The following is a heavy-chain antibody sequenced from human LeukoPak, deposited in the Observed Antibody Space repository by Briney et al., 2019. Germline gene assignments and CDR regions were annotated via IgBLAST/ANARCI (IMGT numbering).Heavy chain of an antibody. CDR2: IHSGGST. Sequence: PGGSLRLSCAVSGFTVSSNYMSWVRQAPGKGLEWVSVIHSGGSTYYANSVKDRFTFSRDSSKNTVYLQMNRLRAEDTAVYYCVGATGFGYWGQGTLVTVSS. J-gene: IGHJ4*02. CDR3: VGATGFGY. D-gene: IGHD4-17*01. CDR1: GFTVSSNY. V-gene: IGHV3-66*01.